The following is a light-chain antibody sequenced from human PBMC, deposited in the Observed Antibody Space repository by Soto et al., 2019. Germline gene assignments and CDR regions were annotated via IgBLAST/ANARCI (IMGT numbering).Light chain of an antibody. CDR1: QSVAGNF. Sequence: IVLTQSPAALSLSPGERATLSCGASQSVAGNFLAWYQHKPGLAPRLLIYDASIRANGIPDRFSGGGSRTDFTLTISRLEPEDSAVYYCQHYRSFPPMWTVGLGTKLDIK. V-gene: IGKV3D-20*01. CDR2: DAS. CDR3: QHYRSFPPMWT. J-gene: IGKJ1*01.